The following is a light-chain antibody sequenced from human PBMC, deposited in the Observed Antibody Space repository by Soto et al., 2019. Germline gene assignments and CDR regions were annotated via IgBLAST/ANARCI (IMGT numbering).Light chain of an antibody. J-gene: IGLJ2*01. CDR3: AAWDDSLNGVV. V-gene: IGLV1-44*01. CDR1: SSNIGSHT. CDR2: SNT. Sequence: QSVLTQPPSASGTPGQRVTISCSGSSSNIGSHTVNWFRQLPGTAPRLLIYSNTQRPSGVPDRFSGSKSGTSASLAISGLQSEYEADYYCAAWDDSLNGVVFGGGTKLTVL.